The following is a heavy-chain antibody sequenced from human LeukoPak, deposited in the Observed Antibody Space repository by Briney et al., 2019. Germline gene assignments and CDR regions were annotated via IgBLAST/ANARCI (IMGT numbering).Heavy chain of an antibody. J-gene: IGHJ5*02. CDR2: ISYDGSNK. Sequence: GGSLRLSYAASGFTFTSYGMRWVRQAPGKGLGWVAVISYDGSNKYYADSGKGRFTISRDNTKHTLYLQLTSLRAKHPAVYFCARDPGGYNFWKGYYVNWFDPWGEGTLVTVSP. V-gene: IGHV3-30*03. CDR3: ARDPGGYNFWKGYYVNWFDP. CDR1: GFTFTSYG. D-gene: IGHD3-3*01.